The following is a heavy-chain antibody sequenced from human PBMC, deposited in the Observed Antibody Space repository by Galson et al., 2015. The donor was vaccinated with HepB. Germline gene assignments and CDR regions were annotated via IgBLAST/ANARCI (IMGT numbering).Heavy chain of an antibody. CDR3: AREGRGDNWNYYXDY. J-gene: IGHJ4*02. Sequence: SLRLSCAASGFTFSSYSMNWVRQAPGKGLEWVSSISSSSSYIYYADSVKGRFTISRDNAKNSLYLQMNSLRAEDTAVYYCAREGRGDNWNYYXDYWGQGTLVTVSS. CDR1: GFTFSSYS. CDR2: ISSSSSYI. D-gene: IGHD1-7*01. V-gene: IGHV3-21*01.